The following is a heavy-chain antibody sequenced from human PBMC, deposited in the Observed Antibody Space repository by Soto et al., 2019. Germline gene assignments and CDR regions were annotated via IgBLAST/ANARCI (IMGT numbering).Heavy chain of an antibody. J-gene: IGHJ3*02. V-gene: IGHV3-23*01. CDR1: GFTFSIHA. CDR2: ISGSGGST. D-gene: IGHD6-19*01. CDR3: AKDWGSSGWYGNDAFDI. Sequence: PGGSLRLSCSASGFTFSIHAMSWVRQAPGKGLEWVSAISGSGGSTYYADSVKGRFTISRDNSKNTLYLQMNSLRAEDTAVYYCAKDWGSSGWYGNDAFDIWGQGTMVTVSS.